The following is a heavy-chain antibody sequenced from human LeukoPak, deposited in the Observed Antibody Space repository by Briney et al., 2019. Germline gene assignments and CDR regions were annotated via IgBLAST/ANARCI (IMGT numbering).Heavy chain of an antibody. CDR3: VRAPPYSSASWGYYGMDV. CDR1: GLTLSRYD. J-gene: IGHJ6*02. V-gene: IGHV3-13*01. CDR2: IGTRGDT. D-gene: IGHD6-19*01. Sequence: GGSLRLSCAASGLTLSRYDMHWVRQATGEGLEWVSAIGTRGDTYYAGSVKGRFTMSRENAKNSLYLQLDSLSAGDTAVYYCVRAPPYSSASWGYYGMDVWGQGTTVTVSS.